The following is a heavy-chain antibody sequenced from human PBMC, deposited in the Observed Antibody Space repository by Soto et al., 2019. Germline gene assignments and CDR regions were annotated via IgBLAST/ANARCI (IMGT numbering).Heavy chain of an antibody. CDR3: AKDPRPFPGSDY. V-gene: IGHV3-33*06. Sequence: GRSLRLSCAPSGFTFSSFGMHWVRQAPGKGLEWVAVIWYDGSNKYYADSVKGRFTISRDNSKNTLYLQMNSLRAEDTAVYYCAKDPRPFPGSDYWGQGTLVTVSS. CDR2: IWYDGSNK. D-gene: IGHD3-3*02. CDR1: GFTFSSFG. J-gene: IGHJ4*02.